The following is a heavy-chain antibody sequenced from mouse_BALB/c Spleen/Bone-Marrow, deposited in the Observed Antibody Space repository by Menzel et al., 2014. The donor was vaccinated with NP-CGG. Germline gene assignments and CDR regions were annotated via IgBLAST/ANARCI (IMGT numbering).Heavy chain of an antibody. CDR2: IDPANGNT. CDR1: GFNIKDTY. J-gene: IGHJ3*01. CDR3: ALYYYGSSDVAY. Sequence: EVKLVESGAELVKPGASVKLSCTASGFNIKDTYMHWVKQRPEQGLEWIGRIDPANGNTKYDPKFQGKATITADASSNTAYLQLSSLTSGDTAVYYCALYYYGSSDVAYCGQGTLGTGSA. D-gene: IGHD1-1*01. V-gene: IGHV14-3*02.